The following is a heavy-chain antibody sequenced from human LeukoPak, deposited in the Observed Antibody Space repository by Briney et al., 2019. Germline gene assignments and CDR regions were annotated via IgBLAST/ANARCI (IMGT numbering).Heavy chain of an antibody. CDR1: GGTFSSYA. V-gene: IGHV1-69*05. CDR2: IIPIFGTA. J-gene: IGHJ4*02. Sequence: ASVKDSCKASGGTFSSYAISWVRQAPGQGLEWMGGIIPIFGTANYAQKFQGRVTITTEESTSTAYMELSSLRSEDTAVYYCARGDSSGLFDYWGQGTLVTVSS. D-gene: IGHD6-19*01. CDR3: ARGDSSGLFDY.